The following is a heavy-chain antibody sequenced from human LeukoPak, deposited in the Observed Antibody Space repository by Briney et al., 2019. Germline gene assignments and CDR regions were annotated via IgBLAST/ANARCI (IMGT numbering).Heavy chain of an antibody. CDR3: ARDLDGYSGYEYLDY. CDR1: GYTFTSYG. Sequence: ASVKVSCKASGYTFTSYGISWVRQAPGQGLEWMGWISAYNGNTNYAQKFQGRVTMTRDTSTSTVYMELSSLRSEDTAVYYCARDLDGYSGYEYLDYWGQGTLVTVSS. D-gene: IGHD5-12*01. CDR2: ISAYNGNT. J-gene: IGHJ4*02. V-gene: IGHV1-18*01.